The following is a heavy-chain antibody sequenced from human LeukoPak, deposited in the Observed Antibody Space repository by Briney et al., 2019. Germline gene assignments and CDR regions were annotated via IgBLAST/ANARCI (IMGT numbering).Heavy chain of an antibody. CDR2: INHSGST. CDR3: ARAGGSGWSPYYFDY. D-gene: IGHD6-19*01. V-gene: IGHV4-39*07. CDR1: GGSISSSSYY. Sequence: SETLSLTCTVSGGSISSSSYYWSWIRQPPGKGLEWIGEINHSGSTNYNPSLKSRVTISVDTSKNQFSLKLSSVTAADTAVYYCARAGGSGWSPYYFDYWGQGTLVTVSS. J-gene: IGHJ4*02.